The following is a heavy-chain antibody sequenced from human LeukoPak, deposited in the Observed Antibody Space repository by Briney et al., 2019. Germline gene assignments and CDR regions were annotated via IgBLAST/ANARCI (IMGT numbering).Heavy chain of an antibody. CDR2: IKQDGSEK. CDR3: AELGITMIGGV. CDR1: GFTFSSYW. V-gene: IGHV3-7*01. Sequence: GGSLRLSCAASGFTFSSYWMSWVRQAPGKGLEWVANIKQDGSEKYYVDSVKGRFTISRDNAKTSLYLQMNSLRAEDTAVYYCAELGITMIGGVWGKGTTVTISS. D-gene: IGHD3-10*02. J-gene: IGHJ6*04.